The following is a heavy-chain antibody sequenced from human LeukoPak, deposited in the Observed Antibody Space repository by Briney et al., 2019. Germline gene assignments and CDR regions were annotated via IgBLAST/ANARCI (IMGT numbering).Heavy chain of an antibody. CDR2: IVVGSGNT. D-gene: IGHD2-2*01. V-gene: IGHV1-58*02. CDR3: AAPSLGLGIYCSSTSCPGNYYYGMDV. J-gene: IGHJ6*02. CDR1: GFTFTSSA. Sequence: ASVKVSCKASGFTFTSSAMQWVRQARGQRLEWIGWIVVGSGNTNYAQKFQERVTITRDMSTSTAYMELSSLRSEDTAVYYCAAPSLGLGIYCSSTSCPGNYYYGMDVWGQGTTVTVSS.